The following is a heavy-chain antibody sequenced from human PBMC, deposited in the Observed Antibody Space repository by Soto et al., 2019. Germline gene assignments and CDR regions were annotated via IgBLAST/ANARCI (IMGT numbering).Heavy chain of an antibody. CDR2: SNPSGGGT. CDR3: ARGEKIAGAGKLSVFDT. Sequence: ASVKVSCKASGDTYTSYYIHWVRQAPGQGLGWMGTSNPSGGGTFYAQNIHGRLSTTGSTSPTPVEMKPSSLRSENSAVYYCARGEKIAGAGKLSVFDTCGQGTMVTVS. D-gene: IGHD6-19*01. V-gene: IGHV1-46*01. J-gene: IGHJ3*02. CDR1: GDTYTSYY.